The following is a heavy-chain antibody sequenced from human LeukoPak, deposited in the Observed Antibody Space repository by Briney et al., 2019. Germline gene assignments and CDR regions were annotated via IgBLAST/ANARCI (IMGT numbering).Heavy chain of an antibody. D-gene: IGHD3-22*01. J-gene: IGHJ4*02. Sequence: ASVKVSCKVSGSTLTELSMQWVRQAPGKGLGWMGGFDPEDGETIYAHKFKSRVTMTEDTSTDTAYMELSSLRSEDTAVYYCATETLYYDSSGYYFDYWGQGTLVTVSS. V-gene: IGHV1-24*01. CDR3: ATETLYYDSSGYYFDY. CDR2: FDPEDGET. CDR1: GSTLTELS.